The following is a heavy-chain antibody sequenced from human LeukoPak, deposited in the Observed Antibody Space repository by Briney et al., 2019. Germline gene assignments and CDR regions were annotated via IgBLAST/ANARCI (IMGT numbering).Heavy chain of an antibody. D-gene: IGHD6-13*01. CDR2: ISSSGSTR. V-gene: IGHV3-48*03. CDR1: GFPYSSYE. CDR3: SRDSSSWPYYFDY. Sequence: HTGGPLRLSCAASGFPYSSYEMIWLHQAPGKELAWVSYISSSGSTRYYAVSVKGRFTISRDNAKNSLYLQMNSLRAEGTAVDYCSRDSSSWPYYFDYWGQGTLVTVSS. J-gene: IGHJ4*02.